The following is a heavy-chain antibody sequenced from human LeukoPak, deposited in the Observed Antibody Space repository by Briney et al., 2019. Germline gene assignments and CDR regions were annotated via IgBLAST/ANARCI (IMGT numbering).Heavy chain of an antibody. CDR3: ARGADYVWGSYRCWFDP. D-gene: IGHD3-16*02. V-gene: IGHV4-30-4*01. CDR2: INHSGST. J-gene: IGHJ5*02. CDR1: GGSISSGDYY. Sequence: SQTLSLTCTVSGGSISSGDYYRSWIRQPPGKGLEWIGEINHSGSTNYNPSLKSRVTISVDTSKNQFSLKLSSVTAADTAVYYCARGADYVWGSYRCWFDPWGQGTLVTVSS.